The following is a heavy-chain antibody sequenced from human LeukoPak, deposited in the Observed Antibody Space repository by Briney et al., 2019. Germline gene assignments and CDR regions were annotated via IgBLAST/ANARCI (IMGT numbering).Heavy chain of an antibody. CDR1: GFTFSSYS. D-gene: IGHD7-27*01. J-gene: IGHJ5*02. Sequence: GGSLRLSCAASGFTFSSYSMNWVRQAPGKGLEWVSSISGSTSTYIYYADSMKGRFTISRDNAKNSLYLQMNSLRAEDTAVYYCARGDLTGDFRFDPWGQGTLVTVSS. V-gene: IGHV3-21*01. CDR2: ISGSTSTYI. CDR3: ARGDLTGDFRFDP.